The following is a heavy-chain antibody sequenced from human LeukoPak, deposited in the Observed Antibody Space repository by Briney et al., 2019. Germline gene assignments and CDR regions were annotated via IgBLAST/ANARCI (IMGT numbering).Heavy chain of an antibody. J-gene: IGHJ4*01. V-gene: IGHV4-4*07. CDR2: IYTSGST. D-gene: IGHD2-15*01. CDR1: VGFISSYY. Sequence: SETLSFTCTVTVGFISSYYWSWIRQPAGKGLEWIGRIYTSGSTNYNPSLHSRVTMSVDTSKNQFTMQLSSVTDAATNVCHCATSLAGGCYWGQGALVTV. CDR3: ATSLAGGCY.